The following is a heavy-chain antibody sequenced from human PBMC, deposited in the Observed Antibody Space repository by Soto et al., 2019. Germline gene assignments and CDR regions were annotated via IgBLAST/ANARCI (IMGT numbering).Heavy chain of an antibody. Sequence: ASVKVSCKASGYTFTSYGISWVRQAPGQGLEWMGWISAYNGNTNYAQKLQGRVTMTTDTSTSTAYMEERSLRSDDTAVDYFSRDVKVSRPESYYHRGRHSGMDVWG. CDR2: ISAYNGNT. D-gene: IGHD3-10*01. J-gene: IGHJ6*02. CDR1: GYTFTSYG. V-gene: IGHV1-18*04. CDR3: SRDVKVSRPESYYHRGRHSGMDV.